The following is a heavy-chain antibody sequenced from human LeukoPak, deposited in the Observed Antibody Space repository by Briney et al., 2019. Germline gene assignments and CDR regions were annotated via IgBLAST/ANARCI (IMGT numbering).Heavy chain of an antibody. Sequence: ASVKVSCKASGYTFTGYYMRWVRQAPGQGLEWMGRINPNSGGTNYAQKFQGRVTMTRDTSISTAYMELSRLRSDDTAVYYCARDLRQWLVLPGYWGQGTLVTVSS. CDR1: GYTFTGYY. V-gene: IGHV1-2*06. D-gene: IGHD6-19*01. CDR3: ARDLRQWLVLPGY. J-gene: IGHJ4*02. CDR2: INPNSGGT.